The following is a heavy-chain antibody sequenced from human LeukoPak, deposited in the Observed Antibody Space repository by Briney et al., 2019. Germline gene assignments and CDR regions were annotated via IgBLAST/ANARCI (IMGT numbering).Heavy chain of an antibody. Sequence: GGSLRLSCAASGFTFSSYAMHWVRQAPGKGLEWVAVISYDGSNEYYADSVKGRFTISRDNAKNSLYLQMNSLRAEDTAVYYCARVLGGGSSFRYCSSTSCYTNAFDIWGQGTMVTVSS. CDR1: GFTFSSYA. CDR3: ARVLGGGSSFRYCSSTSCYTNAFDI. J-gene: IGHJ3*02. CDR2: ISYDGSNE. V-gene: IGHV3-30-3*01. D-gene: IGHD2-2*02.